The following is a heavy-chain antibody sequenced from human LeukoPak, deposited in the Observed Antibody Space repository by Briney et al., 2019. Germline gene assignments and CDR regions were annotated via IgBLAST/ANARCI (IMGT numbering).Heavy chain of an antibody. CDR3: AREVPIVRGLRWDY. V-gene: IGHV4-59*01. Sequence: SETLSLTCTVSGDSISSYYWNWVRQPPGKGLEWIGYIYYSGSTNCNPSLKSRVTISIDTSKNQFSLKLRSVTAADTAVYYCAREVPIVRGLRWDYWGQGILVTVSS. CDR2: IYYSGST. CDR1: GDSISSYY. J-gene: IGHJ4*02. D-gene: IGHD3-10*01.